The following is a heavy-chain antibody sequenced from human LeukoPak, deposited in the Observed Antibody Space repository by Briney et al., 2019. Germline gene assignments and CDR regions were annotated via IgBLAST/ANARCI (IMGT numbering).Heavy chain of an antibody. CDR3: ATTWYYDTRGYLFDD. CDR1: GVPISTYY. V-gene: IGHV4-59*01. CDR2: VYYNGDI. Sequence: SETLSLTCSVSGVPISTYYWSWIRQSPGKRLEWIAYVYYNGDIMYNPSLKSRVTTSLDTSKNQFSLNMASVTAADTAVYFCATTWYYDTRGYLFDDWGHGTLVTVSS. J-gene: IGHJ4*01. D-gene: IGHD3-22*01.